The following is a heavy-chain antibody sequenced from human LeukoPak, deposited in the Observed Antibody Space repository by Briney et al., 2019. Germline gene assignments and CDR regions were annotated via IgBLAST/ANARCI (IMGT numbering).Heavy chain of an antibody. CDR1: GYTFTSYD. CDR3: ARLLGIHYYYGMDV. J-gene: IGHJ6*02. V-gene: IGHV1-8*01. D-gene: IGHD7-27*01. CDR2: MNPNSGNT. Sequence: ASVKVSCKASGYTFTSYDINWVRQATGQGLEWMGWMNPNSGNTGYAQKFQGRVTMTRNTSISTVHMELSSLRSEDTAVYYCARLLGIHYYYGMDVRGQGTTVTVSS.